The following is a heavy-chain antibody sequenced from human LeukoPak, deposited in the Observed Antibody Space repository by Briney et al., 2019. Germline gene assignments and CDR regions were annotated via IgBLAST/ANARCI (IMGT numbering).Heavy chain of an antibody. J-gene: IGHJ4*02. Sequence: GGSLRLSCAASGFTFSDYYMSWIRQAPGKGLEWVSYISSSGSTIYYADSVKGRFTISRDNSKNTLYLQMNSLRAEDTAVYYCARGYSSGWSFFEYWGQGTPVTVSS. CDR3: ARGYSSGWSFFEY. V-gene: IGHV3-11*01. CDR2: ISSSGSTI. CDR1: GFTFSDYY. D-gene: IGHD6-19*01.